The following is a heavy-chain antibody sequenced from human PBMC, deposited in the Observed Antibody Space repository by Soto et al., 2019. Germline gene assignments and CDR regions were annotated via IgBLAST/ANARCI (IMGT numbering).Heavy chain of an antibody. CDR1: GFTVNSNY. J-gene: IGHJ4*02. CDR2: ISGSGGAT. Sequence: GGSLRLSCAASGFTVNSNYMSWVRQAPGKGLEWVSVISGSGGATYYADSVKGRFTISRDNSKNTLYLQMNSLRAEDTAVYYCVLWPPYYFDYWGQGTLVTVSS. CDR3: VLWPPYYFDY. D-gene: IGHD3-10*01. V-gene: IGHV3-23*01.